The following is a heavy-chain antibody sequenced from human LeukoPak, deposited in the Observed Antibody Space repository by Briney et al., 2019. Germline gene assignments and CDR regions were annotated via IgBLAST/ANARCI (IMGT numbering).Heavy chain of an antibody. D-gene: IGHD3-9*01. CDR1: GYTFTSYY. Sequence: ASVKVSCKASGYTFTSYYMHWVRQAPGQGLEWMGIINPSGGSTTYAQKFQGRVTMTRDMSTSTVYMELSSLRSEDTAVYYCARDGRRFCDWLLQGGIFDYWGQGTLVTVSS. CDR3: ARDGRRFCDWLLQGGIFDY. CDR2: INPSGGST. V-gene: IGHV1-46*01. J-gene: IGHJ4*02.